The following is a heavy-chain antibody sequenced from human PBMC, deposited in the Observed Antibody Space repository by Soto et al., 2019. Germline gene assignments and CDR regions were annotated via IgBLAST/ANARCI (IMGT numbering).Heavy chain of an antibody. CDR1: GFSLANYP. Sequence: GGSLRLSCVASGFSLANYPMNWVRQTPGKGLEWISYGSPRGDTIYYADSVEGRFTIARDNARNSLSLHMSSLRDEDSALYYCAKGPHTNVGWPYYFESWGQGVPVTVSS. D-gene: IGHD6-19*01. CDR2: GSPRGDTI. V-gene: IGHV3-48*02. J-gene: IGHJ4*02. CDR3: AKGPHTNVGWPYYFES.